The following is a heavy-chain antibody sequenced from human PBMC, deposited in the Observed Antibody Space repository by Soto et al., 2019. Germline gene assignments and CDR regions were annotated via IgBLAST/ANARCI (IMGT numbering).Heavy chain of an antibody. CDR1: GYTVTTNY. CDR3: ARGGEVGVAGSAAFDM. J-gene: IGHJ3*02. D-gene: IGHD3-3*01. V-gene: IGHV1-46*01. Sequence: QVQLVQSGAEVKKPGASVKISCTASGYTVTTNYMHWVRQAPGRGLEWMGAINPGSGAAKYTQTFQARVTMTRDTSTNTVYMEMSALRSEDTAGFYCARGGEVGVAGSAAFDMWGQGTMVTVSS. CDR2: INPGSGAA.